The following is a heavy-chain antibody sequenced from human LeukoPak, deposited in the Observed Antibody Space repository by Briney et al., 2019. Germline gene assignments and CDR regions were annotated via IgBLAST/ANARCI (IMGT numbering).Heavy chain of an antibody. J-gene: IGHJ3*01. D-gene: IGHD3-22*01. Sequence: GGSLRLSCVASGFTFKSHAMSWVRQAPGKGLEWVSATSGSGGSKFYADSVEGRFTISRDNSKDTLYLQMNNLRVEDTAIYYCAKFPSYDSSGHDAFDVWGQGTRVTVSS. CDR2: TSGSGGSK. V-gene: IGHV3-23*01. CDR3: AKFPSYDSSGHDAFDV. CDR1: GFTFKSHA.